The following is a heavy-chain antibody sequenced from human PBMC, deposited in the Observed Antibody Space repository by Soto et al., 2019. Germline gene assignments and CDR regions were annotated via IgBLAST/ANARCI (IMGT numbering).Heavy chain of an antibody. Sequence: QVQLVESGGGVVQPGRSLRLSCAASGLTFSSYGMHWVRQAPGKGLEWVAVISYDGSNKYYADSVKGRFTISRDNSKNTLYLQMNSLRAEDTAVYYCAKGIGGLPTFDYWGQGTMVTVSS. V-gene: IGHV3-30*18. D-gene: IGHD3-3*01. J-gene: IGHJ4*02. CDR3: AKGIGGLPTFDY. CDR1: GLTFSSYG. CDR2: ISYDGSNK.